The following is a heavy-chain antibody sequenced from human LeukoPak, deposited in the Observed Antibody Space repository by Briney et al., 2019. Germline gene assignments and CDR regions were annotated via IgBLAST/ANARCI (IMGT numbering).Heavy chain of an antibody. Sequence: SETLSLTCTVSGNSFGDYYWSWIRQPAGKGLEWIGRIYTSGSITYNPSLKSRVTMSVDTSKSRFSLNLMSVTAADTAVYYCARGYYGDQDYWGQGTLVTVSS. J-gene: IGHJ4*02. CDR2: IYTSGSI. D-gene: IGHD4-17*01. CDR1: GNSFGDYY. CDR3: ARGYYGDQDY. V-gene: IGHV4-4*07.